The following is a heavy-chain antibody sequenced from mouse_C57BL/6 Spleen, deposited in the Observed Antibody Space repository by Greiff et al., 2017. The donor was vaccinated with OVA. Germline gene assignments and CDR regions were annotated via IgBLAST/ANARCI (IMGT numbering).Heavy chain of an antibody. CDR3: ASFYYDYDDPVDY. D-gene: IGHD2-4*01. Sequence: EVQLQQSGPELVKPGASVKISCKASGYSFTGYYMNWVKQSPEKSLEWIGEINPSTGGTTYNQKFKAKATLTVDKSSSTAYMQLKSLTSEDSAVYYCASFYYDYDDPVDYWGQGTTLTVSS. CDR1: GYSFTGYY. CDR2: INPSTGGT. V-gene: IGHV1-42*01. J-gene: IGHJ2*01.